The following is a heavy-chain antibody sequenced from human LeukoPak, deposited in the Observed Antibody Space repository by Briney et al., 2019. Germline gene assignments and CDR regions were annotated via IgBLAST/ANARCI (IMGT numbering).Heavy chain of an antibody. CDR2: IYHSGST. D-gene: IGHD6-13*01. CDR3: AKSSWSTFDP. CDR1: GYSISSDYF. V-gene: IGHV4-38-2*02. J-gene: IGHJ5*02. Sequence: SESVSLTCTASGYSISSDYFWGWIRQPPGKGLEWIGSIYHSGSTYYKPSLKSRVTISSVTAADTAVYYCAKSSWSTFDPWGQGTLVTVSS.